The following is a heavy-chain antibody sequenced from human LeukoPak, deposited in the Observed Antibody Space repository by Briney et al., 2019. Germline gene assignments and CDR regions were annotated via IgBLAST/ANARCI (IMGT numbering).Heavy chain of an antibody. J-gene: IGHJ3*02. Sequence: GGSLRLSCAASGFTFSSYEMNWVRQAPGKGLEWVSYISSSGSNIKYADSVKGRFTISRGNAKNSLYLQMNSLRAEDTAVYYCARDQATILSRAFDIWGQGTMVTVSS. V-gene: IGHV3-48*03. D-gene: IGHD5-12*01. CDR3: ARDQATILSRAFDI. CDR2: ISSSGSNI. CDR1: GFTFSSYE.